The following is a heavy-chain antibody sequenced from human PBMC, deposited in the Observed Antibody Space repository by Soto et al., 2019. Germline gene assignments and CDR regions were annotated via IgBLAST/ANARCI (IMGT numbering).Heavy chain of an antibody. J-gene: IGHJ4*02. D-gene: IGHD5-12*01. CDR2: SNAGNGDT. CDR1: GYSFAMHA. Sequence: ASVKVSCKASGYSFAMHAMHWVRQAPGQKLEWMGWSNAGNGDTKYSQNFQGRVTITRDTSASTFYMELSSLTSEDTAVYYCARDIYGGYAILARPSFDYRGQRALVTVSS. V-gene: IGHV1-3*01. CDR3: ARDIYGGYAILARPSFDY.